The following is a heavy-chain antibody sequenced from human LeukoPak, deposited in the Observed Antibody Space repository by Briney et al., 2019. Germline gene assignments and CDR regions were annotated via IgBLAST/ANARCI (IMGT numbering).Heavy chain of an antibody. J-gene: IGHJ4*02. V-gene: IGHV4-34*01. CDR2: INHSGST. D-gene: IGHD3-10*01. CDR3: ARAYYYGSGSYDY. Sequence: PSETLSLTCAVYGGSFSGYYWSWIRQPPGKGLEWIGEINHSGSTSYNPSLKSRVTISVDTSKNQFSLKLSSVTAADTAVYYCARAYYYGSGSYDYWGQGTLVTVSS. CDR1: GGSFSGYY.